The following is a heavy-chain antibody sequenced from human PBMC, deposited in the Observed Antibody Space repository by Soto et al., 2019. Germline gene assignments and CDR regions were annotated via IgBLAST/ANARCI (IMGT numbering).Heavy chain of an antibody. CDR1: GFTFNNYA. CDR2: ISGGGDTT. V-gene: IGHV3-23*01. CDR3: AKGRGGSGSLTPRVDF. J-gene: IGHJ4*02. Sequence: EVQLLESVGGLVQPGGSLRLSCAASGFTFNNYAMTWVRQAPGKGLEWVSAISGGGDTTSYADSVKGRFTVSRDGSKHTLYLQMSSLRAEDTALYYCAKGRGGSGSLTPRVDFWGQGTLVTVSS. D-gene: IGHD3-10*01.